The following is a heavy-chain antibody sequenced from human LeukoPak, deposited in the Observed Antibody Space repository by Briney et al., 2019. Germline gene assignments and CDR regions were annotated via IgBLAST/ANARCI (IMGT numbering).Heavy chain of an antibody. V-gene: IGHV3-13*01. CDR3: ARLRSAAGGTDFGMDV. J-gene: IGHJ6*02. CDR1: GFTFSSYD. D-gene: IGHD6-13*01. Sequence: QAGGSLRLSCAASGFTFSSYDMHWVRQVPGKGLEWVSAIGTAGDTYYPGSVKGRFTISRENAKNSLYLQMNSLRVGDTAVYYCARLRSAAGGTDFGMDVWGQGTTVTVSS. CDR2: IGTAGDT.